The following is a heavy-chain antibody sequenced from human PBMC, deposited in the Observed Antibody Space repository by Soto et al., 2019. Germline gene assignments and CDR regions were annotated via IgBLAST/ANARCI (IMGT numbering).Heavy chain of an antibody. V-gene: IGHV1-2*04. CDR2: INPNSGGT. D-gene: IGHD6-13*01. J-gene: IGHJ6*02. Sequence: QVQLVQSGAEVKKPGASVKVSCKASGYTFTGYYMHWVRQAPGQGLEWMGWINPNSGGTNYAQKFQGWVTMTRDTSISTAYMELGRLRSDDTAVYYCARSSGAAGKVYYGMDVWGQGTTVTVSS. CDR1: GYTFTGYY. CDR3: ARSSGAAGKVYYGMDV.